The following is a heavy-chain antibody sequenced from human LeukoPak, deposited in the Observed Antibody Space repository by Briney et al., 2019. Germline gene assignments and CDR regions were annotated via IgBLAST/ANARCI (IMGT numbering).Heavy chain of an antibody. J-gene: IGHJ5*02. Sequence: GESLKISCNGSGYXFATYWISWVRQMPGKGLEWMGIIYPGDSDTRYSPSFQGQVTISADKSINTAYLQWSSLKASDTAIYYCTRGGASHDWFDPWGQGTLVTVSS. CDR1: GYXFATYW. CDR3: TRGGASHDWFDP. V-gene: IGHV5-51*01. D-gene: IGHD3-16*01. CDR2: IYPGDSDT.